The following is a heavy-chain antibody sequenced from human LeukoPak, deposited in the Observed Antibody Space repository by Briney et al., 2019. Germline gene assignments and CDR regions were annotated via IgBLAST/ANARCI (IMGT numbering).Heavy chain of an antibody. V-gene: IGHV4-59*01. J-gene: IGHJ3*02. CDR1: GGSISSYY. CDR2: IYYSGST. CDR3: ARVRAHYYDSSGFPEQGAFDI. Sequence: SETLSLTCTVSGGSISSYYWSWIRQPPGKGLEWIGYIYYSGSTNYNPSLKSRVTTSVDTSKNQFSLKLSSVTAADTAVYYCARVRAHYYDSSGFPEQGAFDIWGQGTMVTVSS. D-gene: IGHD3-22*01.